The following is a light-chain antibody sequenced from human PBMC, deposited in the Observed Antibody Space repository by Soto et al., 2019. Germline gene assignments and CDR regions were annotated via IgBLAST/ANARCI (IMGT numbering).Light chain of an antibody. CDR2: GVS. V-gene: IGLV2-14*01. Sequence: QSVLTQPASVSGSPGQSITISCSGTSRDIGGYNYVSWYQHHPGKAPTLMIYGVSNRPSGVSNRFSGSKSGNTASLTISGLQAEDEANYYCSSYTSSSTPYVFGTGTKVTVL. CDR1: SRDIGGYNY. J-gene: IGLJ1*01. CDR3: SSYTSSSTPYV.